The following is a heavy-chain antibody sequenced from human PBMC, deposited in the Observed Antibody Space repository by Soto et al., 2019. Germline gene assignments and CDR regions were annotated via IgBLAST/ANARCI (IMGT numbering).Heavy chain of an antibody. V-gene: IGHV3-23*01. D-gene: IGHD3-10*01. J-gene: IGHJ6*02. CDR1: GFTFSSYA. CDR2: INYIGRTT. CDR3: LKQRDSGKTSYSSVDV. Sequence: EVQLLESGGGLVQPGGSLRLSCETSGFTFSSYAMTWVRQAPGMGLEWVAVINYIGRTTFHAQSVKGRFTISRDNSMNTVCMQRDSLRAEDTAVYYCLKQRDSGKTSYSSVDVWGLGTTVIVSS.